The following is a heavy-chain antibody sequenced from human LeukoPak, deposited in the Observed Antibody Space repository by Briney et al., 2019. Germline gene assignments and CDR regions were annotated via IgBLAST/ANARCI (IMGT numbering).Heavy chain of an antibody. J-gene: IGHJ4*02. Sequence: GGSLRLSCAACGFTLSSYWMSWVRQAPGKGLEWVANIKQDGSEENFVDSVKGRFTISRDNAKKSLYLQMNSLRAEDTAVYYCARGSSAGASLRHDYWGQGTLVTVSS. V-gene: IGHV3-7*01. CDR2: IKQDGSEE. D-gene: IGHD1-26*01. CDR1: GFTLSSYW. CDR3: ARGSSAGASLRHDY.